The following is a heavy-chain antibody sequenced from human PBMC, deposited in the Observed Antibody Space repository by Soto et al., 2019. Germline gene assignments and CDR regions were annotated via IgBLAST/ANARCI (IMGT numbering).Heavy chain of an antibody. CDR2: IYYSGST. V-gene: IGHV4-59*01. J-gene: IGHJ6*02. Sequence: PSETLSLTCTVSGGSISSYSWTWIRQPPGKGLEWIGYIYYSGSTNYNPSLKSRVTVSVGTSKNQFSLKLSSVTAADTAVYYCARGIEGWYQGRYYYGMDVWGQGTTVTVSS. D-gene: IGHD6-19*01. CDR3: ARGIEGWYQGRYYYGMDV. CDR1: GGSISSYS.